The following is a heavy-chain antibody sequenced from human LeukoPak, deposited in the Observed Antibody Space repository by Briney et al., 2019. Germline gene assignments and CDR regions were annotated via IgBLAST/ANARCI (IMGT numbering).Heavy chain of an antibody. CDR1: GFTFDDYA. CDR3: AKAGEAGNWFDP. V-gene: IGHV3-43D*03. D-gene: IGHD7-27*01. Sequence: GGSLRLSCAASGFTFDDYAMHWVRQAPGKSVEGVSLISWDGGSTYYADSVKGRFTISRDNSKNSLYLQMNSLRTEDTALYYCAKAGEAGNWFDPWGQGTLVTVSS. J-gene: IGHJ5*02. CDR2: ISWDGGST.